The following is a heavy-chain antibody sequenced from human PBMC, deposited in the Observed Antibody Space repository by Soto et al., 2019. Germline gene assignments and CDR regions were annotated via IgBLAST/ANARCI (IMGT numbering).Heavy chain of an antibody. Sequence: SQTLSLTCVISGDSVSSGSAVWNWIRQSPSRGLEWLGRAYYRSTWHNDYAISVKSRITINPDTSKNQFSLQLNSVTPEDTAVYYCTRESSSGWSDHWGQGTLVTVSS. J-gene: IGHJ5*02. V-gene: IGHV6-1*01. D-gene: IGHD6-19*01. CDR1: GDSVSSGSAV. CDR3: TRESSSGWSDH. CDR2: AYYRSTWHN.